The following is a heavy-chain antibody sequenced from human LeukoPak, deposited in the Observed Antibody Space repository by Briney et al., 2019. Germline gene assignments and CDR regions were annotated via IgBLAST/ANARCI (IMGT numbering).Heavy chain of an antibody. D-gene: IGHD2-15*01. Sequence: GGSLRLSCVVSGFLVRRKYMSWVRQGPGKGLEWVSAISVSGNTYHADSVKGRFTISRDSSKNTLYLQMNSLRAGDAAVYYCAKAPVTTCSGAYCYPFDYWSQGTLVTVSS. CDR1: GFLVRRKY. J-gene: IGHJ4*02. CDR3: AKAPVTTCSGAYCYPFDY. CDR2: ISVSGNT. V-gene: IGHV3-53*01.